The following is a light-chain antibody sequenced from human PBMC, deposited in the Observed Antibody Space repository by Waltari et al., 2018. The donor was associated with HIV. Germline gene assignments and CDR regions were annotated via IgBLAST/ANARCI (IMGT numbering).Light chain of an antibody. V-gene: IGLV1-44*01. J-gene: IGLJ3*02. CDR3: AAWDDSLKGRV. Sequence: QSVLTQPPSASGTPGQRVTISCSGSSSNIGSNTVNWYQQLPGTAPKLLIYSNNQRPSVVPDRFSGSKSGTSASLAISGLQSEDEADYYCAAWDDSLKGRVFGGGTKLTVL. CDR2: SNN. CDR1: SSNIGSNT.